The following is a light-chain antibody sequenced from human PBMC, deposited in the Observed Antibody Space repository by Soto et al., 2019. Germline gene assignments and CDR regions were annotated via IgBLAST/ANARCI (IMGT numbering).Light chain of an antibody. V-gene: IGKV3-11*01. CDR3: QHRVNGPT. Sequence: EIVLTQSPATLSLSPGERATLSCRAGQSVSNNLGWYQQKSGQAPRLLISDVSNRATGIPDRFSGSGSGTDFTLTISSLEPEDFAVYYCQHRVNGPTFGGGTKVEIK. CDR1: QSVSNN. J-gene: IGKJ4*01. CDR2: DVS.